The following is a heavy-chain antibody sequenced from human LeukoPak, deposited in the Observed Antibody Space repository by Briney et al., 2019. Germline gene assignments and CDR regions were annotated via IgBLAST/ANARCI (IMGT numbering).Heavy chain of an antibody. J-gene: IGHJ3*02. CDR2: INPNSGGT. Sequence: ASVKVSFKASVYTFTGYYMHWVRQAPGQGLEWMGWINPNSGGTNYAQKLQGRVTMTRDTSISTAYMELSRLRSDDTAVYYCARVGDWQDAFDIRGQGTMVTVCS. CDR1: VYTFTGYY. D-gene: IGHD2-21*02. CDR3: ARVGDWQDAFDI. V-gene: IGHV1-2*02.